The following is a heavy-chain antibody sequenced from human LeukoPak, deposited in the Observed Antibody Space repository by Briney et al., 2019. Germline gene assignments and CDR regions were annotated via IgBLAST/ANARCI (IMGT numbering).Heavy chain of an antibody. CDR1: GFTFSSYA. CDR2: ISYDGSNK. D-gene: IGHD4/OR15-4a*01. J-gene: IGHJ6*02. CDR3: AREGAPPGAYYYYGMDV. V-gene: IGHV3-30-3*01. Sequence: PGGSLRLSCAASGFTFSSYAMHWVRQAPGKGLEWVAVISYDGSNKYYADSVKGRFTISRDNSKNTLYLQMNSLRAEDTAVYYCAREGAPPGAYYYYGMDVWGQGTTVTVSS.